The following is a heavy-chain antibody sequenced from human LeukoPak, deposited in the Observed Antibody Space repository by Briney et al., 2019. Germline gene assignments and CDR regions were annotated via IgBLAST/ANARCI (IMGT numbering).Heavy chain of an antibody. CDR1: GFTFSNAW. CDR3: TTRDQWYYFDY. V-gene: IGHV3-15*01. Sequence: GGSLRLSCAASGFTFSNAWMSWVRQAPGKGLEWVGRIKSKTDGGTTDYAAPVKGRFTISRDDSENTLYLQMNSLKTEDTAVYYCTTRDQWYYFDYWGQGTLVTVSS. CDR2: IKSKTDGGTT. D-gene: IGHD2-8*01. J-gene: IGHJ4*02.